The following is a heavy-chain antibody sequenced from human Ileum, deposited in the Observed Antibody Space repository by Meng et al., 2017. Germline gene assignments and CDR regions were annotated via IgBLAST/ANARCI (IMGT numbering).Heavy chain of an antibody. Sequence: SGPGLGNPSGALSLTCAVSVGSISSSNWWSWVRQPPGKGLEWIGEIYHSGSTNYNPPLKSRVTISVDKSKNQFSLKLSSVTAADTAVYYCARYILRWGYYFDYWGQGTLVTVSS. J-gene: IGHJ4*02. CDR3: ARYILRWGYYFDY. V-gene: IGHV4-4*02. CDR2: IYHSGST. CDR1: VGSISSSNW. D-gene: IGHD4-23*01.